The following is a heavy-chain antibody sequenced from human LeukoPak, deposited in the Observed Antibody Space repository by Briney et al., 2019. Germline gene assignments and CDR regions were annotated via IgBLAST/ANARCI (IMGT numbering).Heavy chain of an antibody. CDR3: ARDYYGSGSSTTFDQ. D-gene: IGHD3-10*01. Sequence: PGRSLRLSCAASGFTFSSYGMHWVRQAPGKGLEWVAVIWYDGSNKYYADSVKGRFTISRDNSKNTLYLQMNSLRAEDTAVYYCARDYYGSGSSTTFDQWGQGTLVTVSS. CDR2: IWYDGSNK. CDR1: GFTFSSYG. J-gene: IGHJ4*02. V-gene: IGHV3-33*01.